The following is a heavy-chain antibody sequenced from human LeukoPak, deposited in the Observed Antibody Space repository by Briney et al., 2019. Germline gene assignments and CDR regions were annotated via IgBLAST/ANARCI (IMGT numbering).Heavy chain of an antibody. CDR1: GYTFTDDY. Sequence: ASVKVSCKASGYTFTDDYIHWVRQATGQGLEWMGWINVNSGGTNYAQKFYARVTMTRDTSISTAYMELSRLRSDDTAVFYCARSPHILTGENFDFWGQGTLVTVSS. V-gene: IGHV1-2*02. J-gene: IGHJ4*02. CDR3: ARSPHILTGENFDF. CDR2: INVNSGGT. D-gene: IGHD3-9*01.